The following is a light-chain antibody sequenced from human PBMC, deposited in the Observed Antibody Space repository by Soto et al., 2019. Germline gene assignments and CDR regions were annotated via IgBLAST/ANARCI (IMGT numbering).Light chain of an antibody. J-gene: IGKJ4*01. CDR2: GAS. Sequence: DIQMTQSPSAMSASVGDRVTITCRASQAISHYLAWFHQRPGKVPKRLICGASTLESGVPSRFSGSGSGTEFTLTISSLQPEDFGTYYCLQHNTYPLSFGGGTKVDIK. CDR3: LQHNTYPLS. V-gene: IGKV1-17*03. CDR1: QAISHY.